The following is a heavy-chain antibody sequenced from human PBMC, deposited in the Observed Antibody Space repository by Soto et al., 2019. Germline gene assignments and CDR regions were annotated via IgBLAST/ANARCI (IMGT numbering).Heavy chain of an antibody. Sequence: ASAKFSCKASGGTCSSYAISRVRQAPGQGLEWMGGIIPIFGRASYAQKFQGRVTITADESTSTDDMELSSPRSEDTAVYYSARDGRSYYYGMDVWGQGTTVTVSS. D-gene: IGHD1-1*01. CDR2: IIPIFGRA. CDR3: ARDGRSYYYGMDV. J-gene: IGHJ6*02. CDR1: GGTCSSYA. V-gene: IGHV1-69*13.